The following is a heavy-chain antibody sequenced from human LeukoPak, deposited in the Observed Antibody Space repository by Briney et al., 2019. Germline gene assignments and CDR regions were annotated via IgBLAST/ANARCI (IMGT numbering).Heavy chain of an antibody. Sequence: ASVKVSCKASGYTFTSYDINWVRQATGQGLEWMGWMNPNSGNTGYAQKFQGRVTMTRNTSISTAYMELSSLRSEDAAVYYCARGIAVAGYYFDYWGQGTLATVSS. CDR2: MNPNSGNT. J-gene: IGHJ4*02. D-gene: IGHD6-19*01. V-gene: IGHV1-8*01. CDR3: ARGIAVAGYYFDY. CDR1: GYTFTSYD.